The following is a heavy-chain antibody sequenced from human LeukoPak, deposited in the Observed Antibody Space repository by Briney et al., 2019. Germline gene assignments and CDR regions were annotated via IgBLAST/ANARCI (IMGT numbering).Heavy chain of an antibody. CDR3: ARHKEGHEEYYFAY. D-gene: IGHD2/OR15-2a*01. CDR2: IYYSGST. Sequence: SETLSLTCTVSGGSISSYYWSWIRQPPGKGLEWIGYIYYSGSTNYNPSLKSRVTISVDTSKNQFSLKLSSVTAADTAVYYCARHKEGHEEYYFAYWGQGTLVTVSS. J-gene: IGHJ4*02. CDR1: GGSISSYY. V-gene: IGHV4-59*08.